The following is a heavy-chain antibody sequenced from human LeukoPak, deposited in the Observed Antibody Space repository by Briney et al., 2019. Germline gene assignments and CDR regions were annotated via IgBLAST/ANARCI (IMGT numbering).Heavy chain of an antibody. D-gene: IGHD3-10*01. Sequence: GGSLRLSCAASGFTFSRYGMSWARQAPGKGLEWVSAISGSGGRTYYADSVKGRFTISRDNSKNTLYLQMNSLRAEDTAVYNCAKGDFYGSGRDYYYYMDVWGKGTTVTISS. CDR2: ISGSGGRT. CDR1: GFTFSRYG. V-gene: IGHV3-23*01. CDR3: AKGDFYGSGRDYYYYMDV. J-gene: IGHJ6*03.